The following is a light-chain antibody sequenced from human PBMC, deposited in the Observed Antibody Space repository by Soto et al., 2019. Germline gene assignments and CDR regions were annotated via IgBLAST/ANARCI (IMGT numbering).Light chain of an antibody. J-gene: IGKJ5*01. CDR1: QSVSSY. Sequence: EIVLTQSPATLSLSPGERATLSCRASQSVSSYLAWYQQKPGQAPRLLIYDASNRATGIPARFSGSGSGTDFTLTISSLEPEDFAVYYCQQHSNWPPSITFGRGTRLEIK. CDR2: DAS. V-gene: IGKV3-11*01. CDR3: QQHSNWPPSIT.